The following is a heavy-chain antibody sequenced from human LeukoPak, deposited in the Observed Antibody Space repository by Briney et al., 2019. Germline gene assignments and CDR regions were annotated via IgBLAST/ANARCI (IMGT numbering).Heavy chain of an antibody. Sequence: GESLKISCKGSGYSFTSYWIGWGRQMPGKGLEWMGIIYPGDSDTRYSPSFQGQVTISVDTSISTAYLQLSGLRASDTAIYYCVRFGLTSSLDYWGQGTLVTVSS. CDR3: VRFGLTSSLDY. CDR2: IYPGDSDT. J-gene: IGHJ4*02. V-gene: IGHV5-51*01. D-gene: IGHD6-13*01. CDR1: GYSFTSYW.